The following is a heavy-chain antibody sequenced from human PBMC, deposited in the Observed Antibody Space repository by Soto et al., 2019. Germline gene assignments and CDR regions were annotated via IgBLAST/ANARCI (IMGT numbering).Heavy chain of an antibody. D-gene: IGHD6-13*01. CDR1: GYSFTNFH. V-gene: IGHV1-46*01. J-gene: IGHJ4*02. Sequence: ASVKVSCKASGYSFTNFHIHWVRQAPGQGLEWMGMIDPSGGITRDAQRLQGRVTITRDASTSTAYMELRSLTSEDTAVYYCASSTGIAKAFDYWGQGTLVTVSS. CDR3: ASSTGIAKAFDY. CDR2: IDPSGGIT.